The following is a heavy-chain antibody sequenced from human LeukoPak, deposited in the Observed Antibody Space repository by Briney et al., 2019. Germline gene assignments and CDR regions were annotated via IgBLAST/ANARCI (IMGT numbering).Heavy chain of an antibody. D-gene: IGHD5-18*01. CDR3: ATGGSEYRSDWFDS. CDR1: XFXFSSYD. V-gene: IGHV3-48*01. CDR2: LTRTSSAT. J-gene: IGHJ5*01. Sequence: SLRLXXVGSXFXFSSYDMNWVRQAPGRGLEWLSYLTRTSSATLYADSVKGRFTIFRDNAKSTLYLQMNSLRVEDTAVYYCATGGSEYRSDWFDSWGQGTLVNVAS.